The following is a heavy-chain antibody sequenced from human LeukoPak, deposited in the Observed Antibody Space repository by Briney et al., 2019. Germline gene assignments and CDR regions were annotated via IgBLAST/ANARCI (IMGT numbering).Heavy chain of an antibody. V-gene: IGHV3-48*03. Sequence: GGSLRLSCVASGFTFSGYEMNWVRQAPGKGLEWVSHISSSGTTIYNAASVKGRFTTSRDNAKNSLYLQMNSLRAEDTAVYYCARDLTRTTDIDSWGRGTLVTVSS. CDR2: ISSSGTTI. J-gene: IGHJ4*02. CDR3: ARDLTRTTDIDS. CDR1: GFTFSGYE. D-gene: IGHD1-7*01.